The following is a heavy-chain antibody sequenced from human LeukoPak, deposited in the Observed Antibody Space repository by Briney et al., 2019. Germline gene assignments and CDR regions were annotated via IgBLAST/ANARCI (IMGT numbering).Heavy chain of an antibody. V-gene: IGHV3-23*01. Sequence: PGGSLRLSCAASGXTFSNYAMSWVRQAPGKGLEWVSAISGSGGSTNYADSVKGRFTISRDNAKNSLYLQMNSLRAEDTAVYYCALEGDSSGYYVLDYWGQGTLVTVSS. D-gene: IGHD3-22*01. CDR2: ISGSGGST. CDR1: GXTFSNYA. CDR3: ALEGDSSGYYVLDY. J-gene: IGHJ4*02.